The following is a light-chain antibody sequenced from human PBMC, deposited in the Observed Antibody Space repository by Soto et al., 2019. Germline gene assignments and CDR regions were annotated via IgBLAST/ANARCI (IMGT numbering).Light chain of an antibody. Sequence: QSVLTQPASVSGSPGQSITISCTGTSSDVGGYNYVSWYQQYPGKAPKLMIYDVDTRPSGVSNRFSGSKSGNTASLTISGLQADDEADYYCSSYTNRNTLVFGSGTKVTVL. CDR3: SSYTNRNTLV. CDR1: SSDVGGYNY. CDR2: DVD. J-gene: IGLJ1*01. V-gene: IGLV2-14*01.